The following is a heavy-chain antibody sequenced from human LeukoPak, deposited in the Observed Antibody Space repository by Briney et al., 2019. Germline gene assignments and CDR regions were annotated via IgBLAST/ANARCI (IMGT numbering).Heavy chain of an antibody. CDR3: ASHDFWSGYAFDY. D-gene: IGHD3-3*01. CDR1: GYSFRSGYY. V-gene: IGHV4-38-2*02. Sequence: PSETLSLTCTVSGYSFRSGYYWGWIRKPPGKGLEWIGSIYHSGSTYYSPSLKSRVTISVDTSKNQFSLKLSSVTAADTAVYYCASHDFWSGYAFDYWGQGTLVTVSS. J-gene: IGHJ4*02. CDR2: IYHSGST.